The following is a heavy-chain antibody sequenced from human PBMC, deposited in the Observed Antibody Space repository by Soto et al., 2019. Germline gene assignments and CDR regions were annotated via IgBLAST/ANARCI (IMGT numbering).Heavy chain of an antibody. Sequence: GGSLRLSCAASGFTFSSYGMHWVRQAPGKGLEWVAVISYDGSNKYYADSLKGRFTVSRDNSKNTLYLQMSSLRAEDTAVYYCVKDGSSGWPYYYGMDVWGQGTTVTVSS. CDR2: ISYDGSNK. CDR1: GFTFSSYG. CDR3: VKDGSSGWPYYYGMDV. V-gene: IGHV3-30*18. J-gene: IGHJ6*02. D-gene: IGHD6-19*01.